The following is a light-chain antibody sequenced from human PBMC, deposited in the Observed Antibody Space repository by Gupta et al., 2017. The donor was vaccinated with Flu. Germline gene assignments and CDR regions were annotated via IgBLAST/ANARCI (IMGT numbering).Light chain of an antibody. CDR3: AAWDDSLNGWV. V-gene: IGLV1-44*01. CDR2: SND. Sequence: QSALTQPPSASGTPGQRVTISCSGSSSNIGSNTVNWYQQLPGPAPKLLIYSNDQRPSGVPDRFSGSKSGTSASLAISGLQSEEEAEDYGAAWDDSLNGWVFGGGTKLTVL. CDR1: SSNIGSNT. J-gene: IGLJ3*02.